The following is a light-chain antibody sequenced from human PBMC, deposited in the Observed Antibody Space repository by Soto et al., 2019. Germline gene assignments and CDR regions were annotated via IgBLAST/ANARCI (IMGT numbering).Light chain of an antibody. CDR1: QDISDF. CDR2: DAS. Sequence: DIQMTQSPSSLFASIGDRVTMTCHASQDISDFLNWYQQKPGKAPKVLIYDASKLQTGVPSRFSGRGSGTDFTFTISSLQPDDSGTYYCQQYDDLPITFGQGTRLENK. V-gene: IGKV1-33*01. J-gene: IGKJ5*01. CDR3: QQYDDLPIT.